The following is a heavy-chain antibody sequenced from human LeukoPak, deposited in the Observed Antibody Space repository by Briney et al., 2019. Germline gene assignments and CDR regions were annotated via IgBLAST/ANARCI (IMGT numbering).Heavy chain of an antibody. J-gene: IGHJ5*02. D-gene: IGHD2-21*02. CDR2: ISGSGSTT. Sequence: PAGSLGLSCAASGFTFSAYAMSWVRQAPGKGLEWVSLISGSGSTTYYADSVKGRFTISRDNSKNTLYLQLNDLRAEDTAIYYCAKCGGYSTSNWFDPWGQGALVTVSS. V-gene: IGHV3-23*01. CDR1: GFTFSAYA. CDR3: AKCGGYSTSNWFDP.